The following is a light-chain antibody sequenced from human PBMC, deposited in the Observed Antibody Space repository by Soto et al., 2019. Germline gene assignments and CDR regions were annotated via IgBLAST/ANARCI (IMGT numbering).Light chain of an antibody. CDR3: QQYNNWRT. CDR1: QSVSSN. V-gene: IGKV3D-15*01. CDR2: GAS. J-gene: IGKJ1*01. Sequence: EIVMNQSPATLSVSPGKRATLYCRASQSVSSNLAWYQQKPGQAPRLLIYGASTRATGIPARFSGSGSGTEFTLTISSLQSEDFAVYYCQQYNNWRTFGQGAKVDIK.